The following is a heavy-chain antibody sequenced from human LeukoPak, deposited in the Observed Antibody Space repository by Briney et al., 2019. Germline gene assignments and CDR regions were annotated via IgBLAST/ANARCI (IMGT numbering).Heavy chain of an antibody. J-gene: IGHJ1*01. CDR2: FDPEDGET. CDR3: ARGRGFWSNYYYVAEYFQH. V-gene: IGHV1-24*01. CDR1: GYALTELS. Sequence: ASVKVSCKVSGYALTELSIHWVRLAPGKGLEWMGGFDPEDGETIYAEKFQGRVSMTEDTSTDTANMELSSLRSEDTAVYCCARGRGFWSNYYYVAEYFQHWGQGTLVTVSS. D-gene: IGHD3-3*01.